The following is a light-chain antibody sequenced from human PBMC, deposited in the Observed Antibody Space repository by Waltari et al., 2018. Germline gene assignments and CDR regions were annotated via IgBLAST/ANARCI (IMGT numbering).Light chain of an antibody. Sequence: EIVLTQSPGTLSLSPGERVTLSCRASQSVSRALAWYQQKPGQAPRLLIYAASSRATGIPDRFSGSGSGTDFSLTISRLEPEDFAVYYCQHYVRIPVTFGQGTKVEIK. CDR1: QSVSRA. J-gene: IGKJ1*01. CDR3: QHYVRIPVT. CDR2: AAS. V-gene: IGKV3-20*01.